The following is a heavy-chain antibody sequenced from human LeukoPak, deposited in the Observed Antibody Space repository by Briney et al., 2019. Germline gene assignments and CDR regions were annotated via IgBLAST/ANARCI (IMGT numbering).Heavy chain of an antibody. CDR1: GYSFTTYG. CDR2: IIPIFGTA. J-gene: IGHJ4*02. CDR3: ARDGDVDY. D-gene: IGHD7-27*01. Sequence: SVKVSCKASGYSFTTYGISWVRQAPGQGLEWMGGIIPIFGTANYAQKFQGRVTITADESTSTAYMELSSLRSEDTAVYYCARDGDVDYWGQGTLVTVSS. V-gene: IGHV1-69*13.